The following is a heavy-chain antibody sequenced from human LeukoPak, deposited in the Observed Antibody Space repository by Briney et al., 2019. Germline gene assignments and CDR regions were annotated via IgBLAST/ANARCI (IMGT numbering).Heavy chain of an antibody. J-gene: IGHJ4*02. Sequence: GGSLRLSCAASGFTFSSYAMHSVRQAPGKGLEWVAVISYDGSHKYYADPVKGRFTISRDNSKNTLYLQMNSLRAEDTAVYYCARDCSSTSCYIGRGLDYWGQGTLVTVSS. V-gene: IGHV3-30-3*01. D-gene: IGHD2-2*02. CDR3: ARDCSSTSCYIGRGLDY. CDR1: GFTFSSYA. CDR2: ISYDGSHK.